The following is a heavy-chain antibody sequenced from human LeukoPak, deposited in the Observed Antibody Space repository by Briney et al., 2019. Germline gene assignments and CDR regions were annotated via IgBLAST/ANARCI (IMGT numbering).Heavy chain of an antibody. V-gene: IGHV3-15*01. D-gene: IGHD3-10*01. J-gene: IGHJ4*02. CDR1: GFTFSNAW. CDR2: IKSKTDGGTT. Sequence: GGSLRLSCAASGFTFSNAWMSWVRQAPGKGLEWVGRIKSKTDGGTTDYAAPVKGRFTISRDDSKNTLYLQMNSLKTEDAAVYYCTTTERFGELYRWGQGTLVTVSS. CDR3: TTTERFGELYR.